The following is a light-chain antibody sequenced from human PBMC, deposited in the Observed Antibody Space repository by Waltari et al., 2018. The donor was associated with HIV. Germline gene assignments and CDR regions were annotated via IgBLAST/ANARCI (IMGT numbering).Light chain of an antibody. CDR2: AAS. J-gene: IGKJ1*01. V-gene: IGKV1-9*01. CDR1: QDIRNY. CDR3: QQLNEYPWT. Sequence: DIQLTQSPSFLSASVGDRVTITCRASQDIRNYLAWYQQKLGKATKLLIYAASSLQSGVPSRFSGSGSGTQFTLTINSLQPEDFATYHCQQLNEYPWTFGQGTQVEIK.